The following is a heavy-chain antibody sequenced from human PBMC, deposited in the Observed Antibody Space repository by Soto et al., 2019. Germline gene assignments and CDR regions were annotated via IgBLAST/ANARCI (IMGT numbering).Heavy chain of an antibody. D-gene: IGHD3-10*02. CDR1: GFTFSSYA. J-gene: IGHJ5*02. Sequence: PGGSLRLSCAASGFTFSSYAMSWVRQAPGKGLEWVSAISGSGGSTYYADSVKGRFTISRDNSKNTLYLQMNSLRAEDTAAYYCAKDLFPTPNNWFDPWGQGTLVTVSS. V-gene: IGHV3-23*01. CDR2: ISGSGGST. CDR3: AKDLFPTPNNWFDP.